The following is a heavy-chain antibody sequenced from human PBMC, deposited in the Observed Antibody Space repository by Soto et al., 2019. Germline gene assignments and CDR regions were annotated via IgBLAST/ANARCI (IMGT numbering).Heavy chain of an antibody. D-gene: IGHD3-22*01. CDR3: ARTSYDSSGYYEY. V-gene: IGHV3-30-3*01. J-gene: IGHJ4*02. CDR1: GFTFSSYR. Sequence: PGGSLRLSCAASGFTFSSYRMHWVRQAPGKGLEWVAIISYDGSDKYYADSVKGRFTVSRHNSKNTLYLQMNSLRADDTAVYYCARTSYDSSGYYEYWGQGT. CDR2: ISYDGSDK.